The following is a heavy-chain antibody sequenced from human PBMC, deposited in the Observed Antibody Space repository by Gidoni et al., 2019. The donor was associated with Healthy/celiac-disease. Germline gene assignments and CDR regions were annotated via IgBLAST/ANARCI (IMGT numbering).Heavy chain of an antibody. CDR2: ISYDGSNK. CDR3: ARDGEYCSGGSCLYDAFDI. V-gene: IGHV3-30-3*01. CDR1: GFTFSSYA. J-gene: IGHJ3*02. D-gene: IGHD2-15*01. Sequence: QVQLVESGGGGVQPGRALRLSCAASGFTFSSYAMHWVRQAPGKGLEWVAVISYDGSNKYSADSVKGRFTISRDNSKNTLYLQMNSLRAEDTAVYYCARDGEYCSGGSCLYDAFDIWGQGTMVTVSS.